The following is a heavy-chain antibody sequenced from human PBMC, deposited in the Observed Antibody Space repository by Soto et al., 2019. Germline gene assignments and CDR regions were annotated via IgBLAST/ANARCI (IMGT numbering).Heavy chain of an antibody. J-gene: IGHJ4*02. CDR1: GFTFSSYA. V-gene: IGHV3-30-3*01. D-gene: IGHD6-19*01. Sequence: QVQLVESGGGVVRPGRSLRLSCAASGFTFSSYAMHWVRQAPGKGLEWVAVISYDGSNKYYADSVKGRFTISRDNSKNTLYLQMNSLRAEDTAVYYCARDGVWRTIAVAGYFDYWGQGTLVTVSS. CDR2: ISYDGSNK. CDR3: ARDGVWRTIAVAGYFDY.